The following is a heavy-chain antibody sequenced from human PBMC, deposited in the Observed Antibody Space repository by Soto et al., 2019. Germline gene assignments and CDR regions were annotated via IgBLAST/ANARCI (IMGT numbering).Heavy chain of an antibody. CDR1: GFTVSSNY. V-gene: IGHV3-53*01. CDR3: ARGFPYYYDSSGESDAFDI. CDR2: IYSGGST. Sequence: LILSCAASGFTVSSNYMSWVRQAPGKGLEWVSVIYSGGSTYYADSVKGRFTISRDNSKNTLYLQMNSLRAEDTAVYYCARGFPYYYDSSGESDAFDIWGQGTMVTVSS. D-gene: IGHD3-22*01. J-gene: IGHJ3*02.